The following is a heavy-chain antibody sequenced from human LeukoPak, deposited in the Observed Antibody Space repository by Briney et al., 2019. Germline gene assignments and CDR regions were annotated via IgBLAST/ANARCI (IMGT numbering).Heavy chain of an antibody. CDR1: GGSISSGGYS. Sequence: SETLSLTCAVSGGSISSGGYSWSWIRQPPGKGLEWIGYIYHSGSTNYNPSLKSRVTISVDTSKNQFSLKLSSVTAADTAVYYCARGRIPFDPWGQGTLVTVSS. J-gene: IGHJ5*02. CDR3: ARGRIPFDP. V-gene: IGHV4-30-2*01. CDR2: IYHSGST.